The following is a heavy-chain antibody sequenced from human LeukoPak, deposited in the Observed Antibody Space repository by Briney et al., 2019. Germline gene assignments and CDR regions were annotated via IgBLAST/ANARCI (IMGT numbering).Heavy chain of an antibody. V-gene: IGHV3-23*01. J-gene: IGHJ4*02. D-gene: IGHD6-19*01. CDR2: ISRSGDIT. CDR1: GFTFSTFG. Sequence: GGSLRLSRAASGFTFSTFGMNWVSQAPGKGLEWVSTISRSGDITYYADSVKGRFTISRDNSKKTLYLQMNSLRAEDTAVYYCATGSTAVAGTKYWGQGILVTVSS. CDR3: ATGSTAVAGTKY.